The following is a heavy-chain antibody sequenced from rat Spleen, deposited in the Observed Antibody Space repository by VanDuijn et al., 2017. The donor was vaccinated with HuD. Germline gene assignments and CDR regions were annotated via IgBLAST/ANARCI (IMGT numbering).Heavy chain of an antibody. CDR3: ARHRGRILLQLDY. J-gene: IGHJ2*01. CDR1: GFTFSDYY. D-gene: IGHD1-1*01. CDR2: ISYEGSST. V-gene: IGHV5-22*01. Sequence: EVQLVESGGGLVQPGRSLKLSCAASGFTFSDYYMAWVRQAPKKGLEWVASISYEGSSTYYGDSVKGRFTISRDNAKSTLYLQMNSLRSEDTATYYCARHRGRILLQLDYWGQGVMVTVSS.